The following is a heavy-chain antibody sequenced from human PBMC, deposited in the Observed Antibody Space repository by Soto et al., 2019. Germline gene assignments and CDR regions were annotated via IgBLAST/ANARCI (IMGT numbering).Heavy chain of an antibody. V-gene: IGHV4-34*01. CDR1: GGSFSGYY. CDR3: ARGRQQLVPRYFDY. CDR2: INHSGST. J-gene: IGHJ4*02. D-gene: IGHD6-13*01. Sequence: SETLSLTCAVYGGSFSGYYWSWIRQPPGKGLEWIGEINHSGSTNYNPSLKSRVTISVDTSKNQFSLKLSSVTAADTAVYYCARGRQQLVPRYFDYWGQGTLVTVSS.